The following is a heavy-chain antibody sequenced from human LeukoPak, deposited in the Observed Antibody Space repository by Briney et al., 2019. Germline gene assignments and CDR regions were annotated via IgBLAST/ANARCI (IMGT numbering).Heavy chain of an antibody. V-gene: IGHV1-18*01. Sequence: ASVKVSCKASGGTFSSYGISWVRQAPGQWLEWMGWISAYNGNTNYAQKLQGRVTMTTDTSTSTAYMELRSLRSDDTAVYYCARGEYQLLVDYWGQGTLVTVSS. CDR2: ISAYNGNT. CDR3: ARGEYQLLVDY. J-gene: IGHJ4*02. D-gene: IGHD2-2*01. CDR1: GGTFSSYG.